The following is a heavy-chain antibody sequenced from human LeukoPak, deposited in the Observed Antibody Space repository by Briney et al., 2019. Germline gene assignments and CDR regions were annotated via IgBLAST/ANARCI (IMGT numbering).Heavy chain of an antibody. Sequence: GGSLRLSCAASGFTFSSYAMSWVRQAPGRGLEWVSGISGSGGSTYYVDSVKGRFTISRDNSKNTLYLQMNSLRAEDTAVYYCAKDQGRGSYWGQGTLVTVSS. CDR3: AKDQGRGSY. D-gene: IGHD1-26*01. V-gene: IGHV3-23*01. J-gene: IGHJ4*02. CDR1: GFTFSSYA. CDR2: ISGSGGST.